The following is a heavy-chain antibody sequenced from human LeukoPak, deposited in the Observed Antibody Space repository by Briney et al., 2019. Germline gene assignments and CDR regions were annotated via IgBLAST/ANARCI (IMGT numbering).Heavy chain of an antibody. CDR1: GGSISSYY. D-gene: IGHD5-12*01. CDR3: ASISGYDDYYFDY. CDR2: IYYSGST. J-gene: IGHJ4*02. Sequence: SETLSLTCTVSGGSISSYYWSWIRQPPGKGLEWIGYIYYSGSTNYNPSLKSRVTISVDTSKNQFSLKLSSVTAADTAVYYCASISGYDDYYFDYWGQGSLVTVSS. V-gene: IGHV4-59*01.